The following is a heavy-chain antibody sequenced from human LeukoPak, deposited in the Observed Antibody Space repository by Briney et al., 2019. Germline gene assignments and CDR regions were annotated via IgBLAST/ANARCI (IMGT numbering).Heavy chain of an antibody. Sequence: ASVKVSCKASGYTFTSYAMHWVRQAPGQRLEWMGWINAGNGNTKYSQKFQGRVTITRDTSASTAYMELSSLRSEDTAVYYCASCGSGSYPNDAFDIWGQGTMVTVSS. CDR2: INAGNGNT. V-gene: IGHV1-3*01. CDR3: ASCGSGSYPNDAFDI. J-gene: IGHJ3*02. D-gene: IGHD3-10*01. CDR1: GYTFTSYA.